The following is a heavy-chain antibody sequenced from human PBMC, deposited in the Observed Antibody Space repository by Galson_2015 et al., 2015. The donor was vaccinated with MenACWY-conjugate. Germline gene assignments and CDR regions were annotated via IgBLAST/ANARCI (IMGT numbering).Heavy chain of an antibody. V-gene: IGHV1-3*01. J-gene: IGHJ4*02. Sequence: QKFQGRVTITTDTSANTAHMQLSTLRSEDTAVYYCARGSATWFPFFDSWGQGTLVTVSS. CDR3: ARGSATWFPFFDS. D-gene: IGHD3-10*01.